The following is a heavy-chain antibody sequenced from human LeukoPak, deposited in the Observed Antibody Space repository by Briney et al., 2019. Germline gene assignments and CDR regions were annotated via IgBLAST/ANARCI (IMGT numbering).Heavy chain of an antibody. CDR1: GFTVSSNY. V-gene: IGHV3-66*01. CDR3: AKGGRPGELRPQGTYYFDY. J-gene: IGHJ4*02. Sequence: PGGSLRLSCAASGFTVSSNYMGWVRQAPGKGLEWVSVIYSGGSTYYADSVKGGFTISRDNSKNTLYLQMNSLRAEDTAVYYCAKGGRPGELRPQGTYYFDYWGQGTLVTVSS. D-gene: IGHD1-26*01. CDR2: IYSGGST.